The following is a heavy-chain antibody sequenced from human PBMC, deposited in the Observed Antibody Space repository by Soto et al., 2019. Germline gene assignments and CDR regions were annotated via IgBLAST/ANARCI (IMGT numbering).Heavy chain of an antibody. Sequence: PGGSLRLSCATSGFTASPNYMTWVRQAPGKGLEWVAIFYSGARTYYRDSVKGRFTISRDRSKSTLFLQMNNLTAEDTAVYFCASDLSPCYYYALDVWGQGTTVTVSS. D-gene: IGHD3-16*02. J-gene: IGHJ6*02. CDR2: FYSGART. CDR3: ASDLSPCYYYALDV. V-gene: IGHV3-53*03. CDR1: GFTASPNY.